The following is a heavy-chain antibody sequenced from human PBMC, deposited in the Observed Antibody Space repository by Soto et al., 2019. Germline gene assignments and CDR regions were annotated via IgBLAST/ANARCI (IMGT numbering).Heavy chain of an antibody. CDR2: ISYDGSNK. V-gene: IGHV3-30*03. CDR3: AREGPEAFRSTWHFDY. J-gene: IGHJ4*02. CDR1: GFNFGSHG. D-gene: IGHD1-26*01. Sequence: PWGSLRVSCAASGFNFGSHGMHWVRQAPGKGLEWVAVISYDGSNKYYADSVKGRFTISRDNSKNTLYLQVNSLRDEDTAVYYCAREGPEAFRSTWHFDYWGQGTPVTVTS.